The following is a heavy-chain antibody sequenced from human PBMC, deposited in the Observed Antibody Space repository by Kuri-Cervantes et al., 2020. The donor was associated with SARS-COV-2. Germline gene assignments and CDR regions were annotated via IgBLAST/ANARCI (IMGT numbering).Heavy chain of an antibody. J-gene: IGHJ3*02. CDR1: GGSFSSYY. D-gene: IGHD3-22*01. CDR2: IYYSGST. V-gene: IGHV4-39*01. Sequence: SETLSLTCAVYGGSFSSYYWGWIRQPPGKGLEWIGTIYYSGSTDYNPSLKSRVTISVDTSKNQFSLELRSVTATDTAVYYCARSTPFRRLVVISQGGAFDIWGQGTMVTVSS. CDR3: ARSTPFRRLVVISQGGAFDI.